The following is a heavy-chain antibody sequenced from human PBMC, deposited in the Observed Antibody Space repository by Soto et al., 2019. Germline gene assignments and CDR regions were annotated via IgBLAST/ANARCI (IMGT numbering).Heavy chain of an antibody. CDR3: AREYIVGATKGFDY. J-gene: IGHJ4*02. CDR2: ISAYNGNT. D-gene: IGHD1-26*01. V-gene: IGHV1-18*01. CDR1: GYTFTSYG. Sequence: ASVKVSCKASGYTFTSYGNSWVRQAPGQGLEWMGWISAYNGNTNYAQKLQGRVTMTTDTSTSTAYMELRSLRSDDTAVYYCAREYIVGATKGFDYWGQGTLVTVSS.